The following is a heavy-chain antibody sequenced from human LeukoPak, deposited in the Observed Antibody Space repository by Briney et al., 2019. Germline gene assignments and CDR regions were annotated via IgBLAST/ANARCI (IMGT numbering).Heavy chain of an antibody. CDR1: GGTFSSYA. J-gene: IGHJ3*02. CDR2: IIPIFGIA. V-gene: IGHV1-69*04. CDR3: ARTSRYDFWSGDGDAFDI. Sequence: GASVKVSCKASGGTFSSYAISWVRQAPGQGLEWMGRIIPIFGIANYAQKFQGRVTITADKSTSTAYMELSSLRSEDTAVYYCARTSRYDFWSGDGDAFDIWGQGTMVTVSS. D-gene: IGHD3-3*01.